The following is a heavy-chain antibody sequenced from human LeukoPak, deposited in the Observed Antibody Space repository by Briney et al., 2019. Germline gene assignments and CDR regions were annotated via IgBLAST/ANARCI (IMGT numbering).Heavy chain of an antibody. V-gene: IGHV3-21*01. CDR1: GFTFSSYS. D-gene: IGHD3-10*01. Sequence: GGSLRLSCAASGFTFSSYSMNWVRQAPGKGPEWVSSISSSGSYIYYADSVKGRFTISRDNAKNSLYLQMNSLRAEDTAVYYCAREHNGSGTYCDYWGQGTLVTVSS. CDR3: AREHNGSGTYCDY. J-gene: IGHJ4*02. CDR2: ISSSGSYI.